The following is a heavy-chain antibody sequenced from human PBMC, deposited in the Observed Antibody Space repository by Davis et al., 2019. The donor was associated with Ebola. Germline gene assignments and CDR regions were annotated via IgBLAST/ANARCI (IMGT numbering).Heavy chain of an antibody. CDR3: ARDYDYIWGSYHYPDY. CDR2: ISYDGSNK. Sequence: PGGSLRLSCAASGFTFSSYGMHWVRQAPGKGLEWVAVISYDGSNKYYADSVKGRFTISRDNSKNTLYLQMNSLRAEDTAVYYCARDYDYIWGSYHYPDYWGQGTLVTVSS. CDR1: GFTFSSYG. V-gene: IGHV3-30*03. D-gene: IGHD3-16*01. J-gene: IGHJ4*02.